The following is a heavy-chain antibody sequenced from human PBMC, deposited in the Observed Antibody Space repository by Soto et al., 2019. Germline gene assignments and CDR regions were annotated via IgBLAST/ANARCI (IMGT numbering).Heavy chain of an antibody. CDR2: ISAYNGNT. D-gene: IGHD3-3*01. Sequence: QVQLVQSGAEVKKPGASVKVSCKASGYTFTSYCISWVRQAPGQGLEWMGWISAYNGNTNYAQKHQGRVTMTTDTSTSTAYMELRSLRSDDTAVYYCARQSRNYYDFWSGPGMDVWGQGTTVTVSS. CDR3: ARQSRNYYDFWSGPGMDV. V-gene: IGHV1-18*01. CDR1: GYTFTSYC. J-gene: IGHJ6*02.